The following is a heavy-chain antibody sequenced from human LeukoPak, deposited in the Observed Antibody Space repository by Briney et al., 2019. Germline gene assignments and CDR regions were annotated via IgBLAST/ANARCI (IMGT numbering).Heavy chain of an antibody. CDR1: GYTFTSYG. V-gene: IGHV1-18*01. Sequence: ASVKVSCKASGYTFTSYGISWVRQAPGQGLEWMGWISAYNGNTNYAQKLQGRVTMTTDTSTSTAYMELRSLRSDDTAVYYCARDWSRYGQLWPIDYWGQGTLVTVSS. CDR3: ARDWSRYGQLWPIDY. CDR2: ISAYNGNT. D-gene: IGHD5-18*01. J-gene: IGHJ4*02.